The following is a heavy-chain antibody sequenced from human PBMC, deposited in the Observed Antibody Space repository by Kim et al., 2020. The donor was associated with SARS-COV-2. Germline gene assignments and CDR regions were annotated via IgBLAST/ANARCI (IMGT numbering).Heavy chain of an antibody. Sequence: GGSLRLSCAASGFTFSSYSMNWVRQAPGKGLEWVSSISSSSSYIYYADSVKGRFTISRDNAKNSLYLQMNSLRAEDTAMYYCARFPLSNIVVVIASTRGYYGMDVWGQGTTGTVSS. D-gene: IGHD2-21*01. CDR1: GFTFSSYS. J-gene: IGHJ6*02. CDR3: ARFPLSNIVVVIASTRGYYGMDV. V-gene: IGHV3-21*01. CDR2: ISSSSSYI.